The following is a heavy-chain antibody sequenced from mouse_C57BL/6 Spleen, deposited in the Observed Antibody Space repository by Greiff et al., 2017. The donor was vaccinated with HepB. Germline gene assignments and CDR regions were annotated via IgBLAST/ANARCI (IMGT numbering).Heavy chain of an antibody. D-gene: IGHD1-1*01. CDR2: IYPRSGNT. Sequence: QVQLKQSGAELARPGASVKLSCKASGYTFTSYGISWEKQRTGQGLEWIGEIYPRSGNTYYNEKFKGKATLTADKSSSTAYMELRSLPSEDSAVYFCARSITTVVGYAMDYWGQGTSVTVSS. J-gene: IGHJ4*01. CDR3: ARSITTVVGYAMDY. CDR1: GYTFTSYG. V-gene: IGHV1-81*01.